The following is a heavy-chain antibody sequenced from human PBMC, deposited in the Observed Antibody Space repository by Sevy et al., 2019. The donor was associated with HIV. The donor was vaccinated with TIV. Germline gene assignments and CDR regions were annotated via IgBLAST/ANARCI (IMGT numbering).Heavy chain of an antibody. Sequence: GGSLRLSCAASGFTFSSYAMHWVRQAPGKGLEWVAVISYDGRNKYYADSVKGRFTISRDNSKNTLYLQMNSLRAEDTAVYYCVRVRARDCSGGSCSSPPGYWGQGTLVTVSS. CDR3: VRVRARDCSGGSCSSPPGY. J-gene: IGHJ4*02. V-gene: IGHV3-30-3*01. CDR1: GFTFSSYA. D-gene: IGHD2-15*01. CDR2: ISYDGRNK.